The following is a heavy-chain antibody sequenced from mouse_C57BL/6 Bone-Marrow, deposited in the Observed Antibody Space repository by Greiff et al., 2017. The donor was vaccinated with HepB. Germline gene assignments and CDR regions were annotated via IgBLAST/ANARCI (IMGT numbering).Heavy chain of an antibody. D-gene: IGHD2-4*01. CDR2: IDPENGDT. CDR3: TTDDYEGFAY. Sequence: EVQLQQSGAELVRPGASVKLSCTASGFNIKDDYMHWVKQRPEQGLEWIGWIDPENGDTEYASKFQGKATIPADTSSNTAYLQLSSLTSEDTAVYYCTTDDYEGFAYWGQGTLVTVSA. J-gene: IGHJ3*01. CDR1: GFNIKDDY. V-gene: IGHV14-4*01.